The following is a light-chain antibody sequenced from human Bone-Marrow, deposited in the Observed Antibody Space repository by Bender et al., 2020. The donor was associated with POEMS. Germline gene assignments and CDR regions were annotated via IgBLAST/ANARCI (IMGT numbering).Light chain of an antibody. CDR2: DDR. CDR3: QVWDSSSDHRV. CDR1: NIGSKS. V-gene: IGLV3-21*02. J-gene: IGLJ2*01. Sequence: SYLLTQPPSVSVAPGQTATLSCGGNNIGSKSVHWYQQKPGQAPVLVIFDDRDRPSGIPERFSGSNSGNTATLTISRVEAGDEADYYCQVWDSSSDHRVFGGGTKLTVL.